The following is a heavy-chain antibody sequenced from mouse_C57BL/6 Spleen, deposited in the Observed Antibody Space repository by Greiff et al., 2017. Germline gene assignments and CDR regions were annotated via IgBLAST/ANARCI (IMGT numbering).Heavy chain of an antibody. D-gene: IGHD2-2*01. V-gene: IGHV1-55*01. Sequence: QVKLQQPGAELVQPGASVQMSCKASGYTFTSYWITWVKQRPGQGLEWIGDIYPGSGSTNYNEKFKSKATLTVATASSTADRQLSSLTSEDSAVYDCARGELWLRREAWFAYWGQGTLVTVSA. J-gene: IGHJ3*01. CDR2: IYPGSGST. CDR3: ARGELWLRREAWFAY. CDR1: GYTFTSYW.